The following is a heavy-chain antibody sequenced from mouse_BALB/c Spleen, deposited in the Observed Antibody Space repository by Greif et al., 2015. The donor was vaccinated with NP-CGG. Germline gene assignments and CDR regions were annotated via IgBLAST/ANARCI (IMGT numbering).Heavy chain of an antibody. Sequence: EVKLMESGPELVKPGASMKISYKASGYSFTGYTMNWVKQSQGKNLEWIGLINPYNGGTSYNQKFKGKATLTVDKSSSTAYMELLSLTSEDSAVYYCARYYGSRDYFDYWGQGTTLTVSS. J-gene: IGHJ2*01. D-gene: IGHD1-1*01. V-gene: IGHV1-18*01. CDR2: INPYNGGT. CDR3: ARYYGSRDYFDY. CDR1: GYSFTGYT.